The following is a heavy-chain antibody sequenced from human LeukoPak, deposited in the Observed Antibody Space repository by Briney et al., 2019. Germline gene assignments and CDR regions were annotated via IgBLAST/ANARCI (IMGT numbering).Heavy chain of an antibody. V-gene: IGHV4-39*01. D-gene: IGHD1-14*01. J-gene: IGHJ4*02. CDR3: ARLSRVSPNRFDY. Sequence: KPSETLSLTCTVSGGSISSSSYYWGWIRQPPGKGLEWIGSIYYSGSTYYNPSLKSQVTISVDTSKNQFSLKLSSVTAADTAVYYCARLSRVSPNRFDYWGQGTLVTVSS. CDR1: GGSISSSSYY. CDR2: IYYSGST.